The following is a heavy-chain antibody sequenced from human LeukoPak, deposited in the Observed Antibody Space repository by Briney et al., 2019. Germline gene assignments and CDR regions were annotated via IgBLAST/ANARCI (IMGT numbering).Heavy chain of an antibody. D-gene: IGHD3-3*01. CDR3: ASPVKYYDTWSGYPPFDY. J-gene: IGHJ4*02. Sequence: GASVKVSCKASGGTFNNFAISWVRQAPGQGLEWVGGIIPMSGTANYAQKFQGRVTITADESTSTAYMELSSLRSGDTAIYYCASPVKYYDTWSGYPPFDYWGQGTLVTVSS. V-gene: IGHV1-69*13. CDR2: IIPMSGTA. CDR1: GGTFNNFA.